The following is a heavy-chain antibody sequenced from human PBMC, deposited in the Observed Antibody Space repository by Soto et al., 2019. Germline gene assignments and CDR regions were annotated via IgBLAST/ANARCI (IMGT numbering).Heavy chain of an antibody. CDR1: GGSISSSSYY. V-gene: IGHV4-39*01. Sequence: SETLSLTCTVSGGSISSSSYYWGWIRQPPGKGLEWSGSIYYSGSTYYNPSLKSRVTISVDTSKNQFSLKLSSVTAADTAVYYCASFVDGDYVFSFDYWGQGTLVTVSS. D-gene: IGHD2-21*02. J-gene: IGHJ4*02. CDR3: ASFVDGDYVFSFDY. CDR2: IYYSGST.